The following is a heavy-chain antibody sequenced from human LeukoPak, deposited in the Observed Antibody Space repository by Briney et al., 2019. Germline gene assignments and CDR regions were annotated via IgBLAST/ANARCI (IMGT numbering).Heavy chain of an antibody. CDR1: GFTFSSFA. V-gene: IGHV3-23*01. Sequence: GSLRLSCAASGFTFSSFAMNWVRQAPGKGLEWVSVTSGSGSDTYYADSVKGRFTISRDNSKNTLYLQMNSLRAEDTAVYYCVKAPVVTAIRNYFDHWGQGTLVTVSS. CDR3: VKAPVVTAIRNYFDH. CDR2: TSGSGSDT. J-gene: IGHJ4*02. D-gene: IGHD2-21*02.